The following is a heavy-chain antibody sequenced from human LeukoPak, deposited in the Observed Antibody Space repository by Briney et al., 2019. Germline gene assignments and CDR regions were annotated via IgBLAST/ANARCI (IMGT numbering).Heavy chain of an antibody. Sequence: YWSWIRQHPGKGLEWMGIIYPDDSDTRYSPSFQGQVTISADKSSRTAFLQWSSLKASDSAMYYCARSYVSGDYIDYWGQGTLVTVSS. D-gene: IGHD6-19*01. V-gene: IGHV5-51*01. CDR3: ARSYVSGDYIDY. J-gene: IGHJ4*02. CDR1: YW. CDR2: IYPDDSDT.